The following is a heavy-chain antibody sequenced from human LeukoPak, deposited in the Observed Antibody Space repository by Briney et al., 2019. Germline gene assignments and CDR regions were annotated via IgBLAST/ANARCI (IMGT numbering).Heavy chain of an antibody. Sequence: GGSLRLSCAASGFTFSTYWMSWVRQAPGKGLEWVANIKEDGNEKYYVESVKGRFTISRDNAENSLYLQMNNLRAEDTAVYYCARIGDDYNEYVDYWGQGTLVTVSS. CDR2: IKEDGNEK. V-gene: IGHV3-7*01. CDR3: ARIGDDYNEYVDY. D-gene: IGHD5-24*01. J-gene: IGHJ4*02. CDR1: GFTFSTYW.